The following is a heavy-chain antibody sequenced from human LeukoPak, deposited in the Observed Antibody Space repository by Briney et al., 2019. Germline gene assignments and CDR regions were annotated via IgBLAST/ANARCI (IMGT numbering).Heavy chain of an antibody. CDR1: GFTFSSYE. Sequence: PGGSLRLSCAASGFTFSSYEMNWVRQAPGKGLEWVSYISSGGSTIYYADSVKGRFTISRDNAKNSLYLQMNSLRAEDTAVYYCARAHSYYYDSSGLLFDPWGQGTLVTVSS. CDR2: ISSGGSTI. V-gene: IGHV3-48*03. CDR3: ARAHSYYYDSSGLLFDP. J-gene: IGHJ5*02. D-gene: IGHD3-22*01.